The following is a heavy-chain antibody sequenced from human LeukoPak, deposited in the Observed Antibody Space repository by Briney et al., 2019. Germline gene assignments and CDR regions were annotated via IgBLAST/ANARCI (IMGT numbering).Heavy chain of an antibody. D-gene: IGHD1-26*01. CDR3: ANSYPDAFDI. Sequence: PGGSLRLSCAASGFTFSNAWMSWVRQAPGKGLEWVSYISSSGSTIYCADSVKGRFTISRDNAKNSLYLQMNSLRAEDTAVYYCANSYPDAFDIWGQGTMVTVSS. CDR1: GFTFSNAW. V-gene: IGHV3-11*04. J-gene: IGHJ3*02. CDR2: ISSSGSTI.